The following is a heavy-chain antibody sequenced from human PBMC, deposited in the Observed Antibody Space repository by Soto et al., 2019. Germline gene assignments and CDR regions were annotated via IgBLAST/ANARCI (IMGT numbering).Heavy chain of an antibody. D-gene: IGHD5-12*01. Sequence: GASVKVSCKASGYTFTGYYIHWVRQAPGQGLEWMGCINPGSGGTNYAQKFQGWVTMTRDTSTSTAYMELNRLRSDDTAVYYCARSGNGYDFSPLDYWGQGTLVTVSS. J-gene: IGHJ4*02. CDR2: INPGSGGT. CDR3: ARSGNGYDFSPLDY. CDR1: GYTFTGYY. V-gene: IGHV1-2*04.